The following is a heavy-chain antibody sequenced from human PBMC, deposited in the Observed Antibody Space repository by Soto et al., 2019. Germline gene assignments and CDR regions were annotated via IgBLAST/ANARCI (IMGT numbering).Heavy chain of an antibody. Sequence: GGSLRLSCSASGFTFSAYAMHWVRQAPGKGLEWVAAMSFNGGNKYYADSVKGRLTISRDISKSTLFLQINSLRPEDTAVFYCARGDYMTTHNSSLDPWGQGTLVTVSS. J-gene: IGHJ5*02. CDR3: ARGDYMTTHNSSLDP. V-gene: IGHV3-30-3*01. D-gene: IGHD4-17*01. CDR2: MSFNGGNK. CDR1: GFTFSAYA.